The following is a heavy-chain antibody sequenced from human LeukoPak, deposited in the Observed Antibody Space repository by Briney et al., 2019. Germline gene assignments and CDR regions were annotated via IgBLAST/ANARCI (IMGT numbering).Heavy chain of an antibody. J-gene: IGHJ6*02. Sequence: ASVKVSCKASGYTFTSYDINWVRLATGQGLEWMGWMNPSSGNTGYAQKFQGRVSMTRDTSISTAYMELSSLRSEDTAVYYCARGPVEAVFGVSTEDWGQGTTVTVSS. D-gene: IGHD3-10*02. V-gene: IGHV1-8*01. CDR3: ARGPVEAVFGVSTED. CDR1: GYTFTSYD. CDR2: MNPSSGNT.